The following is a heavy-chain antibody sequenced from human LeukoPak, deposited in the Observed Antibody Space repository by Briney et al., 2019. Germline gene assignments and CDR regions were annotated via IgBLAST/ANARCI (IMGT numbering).Heavy chain of an antibody. CDR2: IKHDGSEK. V-gene: IGHV3-7*01. CDR1: GFTFSNYY. D-gene: IGHD2-21*02. CDR3: ARSNCGGDCYLGLVY. J-gene: IGHJ4*02. Sequence: GGSQTLFCAASGFTFSNYYMSWVRQAPGKGLEWVANIKHDGSEKYYVDAVNGRFTISRDNADNSLYLQMSSLRAEATALYYCARSNCGGDCYLGLVYWARRTLGTVSS.